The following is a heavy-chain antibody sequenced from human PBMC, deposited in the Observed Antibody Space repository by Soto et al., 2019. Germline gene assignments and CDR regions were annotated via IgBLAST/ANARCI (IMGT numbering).Heavy chain of an antibody. V-gene: IGHV4-30-2*01. CDR2: IYHSGST. J-gene: IGHJ5*02. D-gene: IGHD5-12*01. CDR1: GGSISSGGYS. CDR3: ARVRSGYDFAQAVAGDAARPPKPTNNWFDP. Sequence: SETLSLTCAVSGGSISSGGYSWSWIRQPPGKGLEWIGYIYHSGSTYYNPSLKSRVTISVDRSKNQFSLKLSSVTAADTAVYYCARVRSGYDFAQAVAGDAARPPKPTNNWFDPWGQGTLVTVSS.